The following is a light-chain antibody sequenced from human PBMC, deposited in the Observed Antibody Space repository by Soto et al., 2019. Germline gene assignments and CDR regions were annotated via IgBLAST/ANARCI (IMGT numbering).Light chain of an antibody. CDR1: QSVSSN. CDR3: QQYNNWPPIT. J-gene: IGKJ5*01. V-gene: IGKV3-15*01. CDR2: GAS. Sequence: MTQSPSTLSGSVGDRATITCRASQSVSSNLAWYQQKPGQAPRLLIYGASTRATGIPARFSGSGSGTEFTLTISSLQSEDFAVYYCQQYNNWPPITFGQGTRLEI.